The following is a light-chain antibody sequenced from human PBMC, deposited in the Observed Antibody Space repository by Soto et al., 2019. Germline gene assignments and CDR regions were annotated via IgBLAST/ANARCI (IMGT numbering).Light chain of an antibody. CDR2: EVS. V-gene: IGLV2-8*01. CDR3: SSYAGNGYV. CDR1: NSDVGGYNY. J-gene: IGLJ1*01. Sequence: QSALTQPPSASGSPGQSVTISCTGANSDVGGYNYVSWYQQHPGKAPKLMIYEVSKRPSGVPDRFSGSKSGNTASLTVSGLQAEDEADYFCSSYAGNGYVLGTGTKLTVL.